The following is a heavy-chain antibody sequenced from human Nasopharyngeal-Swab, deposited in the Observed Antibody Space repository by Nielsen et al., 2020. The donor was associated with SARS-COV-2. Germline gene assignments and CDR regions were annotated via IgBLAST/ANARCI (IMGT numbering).Heavy chain of an antibody. J-gene: IGHJ2*01. Sequence: WVRQAPGQGLEWMGWMNPNSGNTGYAQKFQGRVTITADESTSTAYMELSSLRSEDTAVYYCARARAVVTPNWYFDLWGRGTLVTVSS. D-gene: IGHD4-23*01. CDR3: ARARAVVTPNWYFDL. V-gene: IGHV1-8*03. CDR2: MNPNSGNT.